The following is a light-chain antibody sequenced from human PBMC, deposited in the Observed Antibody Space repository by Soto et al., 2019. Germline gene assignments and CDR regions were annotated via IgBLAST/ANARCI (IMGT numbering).Light chain of an antibody. Sequence: QSALTQPASVSGSPGQSITISCTGTSSDVGGYNYVSWYQQHPGKAPKLMIYEVSNRPSGVSNRFSGSKSGNTASLTISGLRAEDEADYYCSSYTSSRGVFGTGTKLTVL. CDR2: EVS. J-gene: IGLJ1*01. CDR1: SSDVGGYNY. V-gene: IGLV2-14*01. CDR3: SSYTSSRGV.